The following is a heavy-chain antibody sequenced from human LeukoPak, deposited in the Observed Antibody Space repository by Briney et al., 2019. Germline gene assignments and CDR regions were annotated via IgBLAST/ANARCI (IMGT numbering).Heavy chain of an antibody. CDR1: GGSISSSSDY. D-gene: IGHD3-22*01. CDR3: ARDRPTLDYYDSSGSFDY. J-gene: IGHJ4*01. CDR2: VYYSGST. V-gene: IGHV4-39*07. Sequence: SETLSLTCTVSGGSISSSSDYWGWIRQPPGKGLEWIGSVYYSGSTYYNPSLESRVTISVDTSKNQFSLKLSSVTAADTAVYYCARDRPTLDYYDSSGSFDYWGRGTLVTVSS.